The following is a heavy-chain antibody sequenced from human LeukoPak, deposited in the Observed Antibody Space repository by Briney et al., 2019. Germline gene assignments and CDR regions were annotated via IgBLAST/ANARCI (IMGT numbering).Heavy chain of an antibody. CDR3: AKDRTGGYYYYGMDV. V-gene: IGHV3-30-3*01. Sequence: PGGSLRLSCAASGFTFSSYAMHWVRQAPGKGLEWVAVISYDGSNKYYADSVKGRFTISRDNSKNTLYLQMNSLRAEDTAVYYCAKDRTGGYYYYGMDVWGQGTTVTVSS. CDR1: GFTFSSYA. J-gene: IGHJ6*02. CDR2: ISYDGSNK. D-gene: IGHD7-27*01.